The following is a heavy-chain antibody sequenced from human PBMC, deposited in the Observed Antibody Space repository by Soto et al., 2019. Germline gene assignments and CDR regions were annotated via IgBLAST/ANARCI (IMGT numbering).Heavy chain of an antibody. V-gene: IGHV3-33*08. CDR2: MHTGGNEK. J-gene: IGHJ4*02. D-gene: IGHD1-1*01. Sequence: QVQLVESGGGVVQPGGSLRLSCAASGFTFSYYGFHWVRQAPGKGLEWVAVMHTGGNEKYYVDSVKGRFTVSRDDSRNIVYPEMSGLRAEDTAEFFCARDADTTGHYSHFDLWGRGALVAVS. CDR1: GFTFSYYG. CDR3: ARDADTTGHYSHFDL.